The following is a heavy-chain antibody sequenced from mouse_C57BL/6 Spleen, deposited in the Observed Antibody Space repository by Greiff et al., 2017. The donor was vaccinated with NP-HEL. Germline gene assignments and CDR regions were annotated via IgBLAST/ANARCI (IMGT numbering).Heavy chain of an antibody. CDR3: ARRGVDDYDEAWFAY. CDR1: GYTFTSYW. CDR2: IYPSDSET. D-gene: IGHD2-4*01. V-gene: IGHV1-61*01. J-gene: IGHJ3*01. Sequence: VQLQQPGAELVRPGSSVKLSCKASGYTFTSYWMDWVKQRPGQGLEWIGNIYPSDSETHYNQKFKDKATLTVDKSSSTAYMQLSSLTSEDSAVYYCARRGVDDYDEAWFAYWGQGTLVTVSA.